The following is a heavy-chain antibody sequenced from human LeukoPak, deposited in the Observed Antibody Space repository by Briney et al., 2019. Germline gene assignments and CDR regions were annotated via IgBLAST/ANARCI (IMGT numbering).Heavy chain of an antibody. D-gene: IGHD2-2*01. Sequence: PSETLSLTCTVSGGSISSGDYYWSWIRQPPGKGLEWIGYIYYSGSTYYNPSLKSRVTISVDTSKNQLSLKLSSVTAADTAVYYCARSPRCSSTSCSHNWFDPWGQGTLVTVSS. J-gene: IGHJ5*02. CDR1: GGSISSGDYY. V-gene: IGHV4-30-4*01. CDR3: ARSPRCSSTSCSHNWFDP. CDR2: IYYSGST.